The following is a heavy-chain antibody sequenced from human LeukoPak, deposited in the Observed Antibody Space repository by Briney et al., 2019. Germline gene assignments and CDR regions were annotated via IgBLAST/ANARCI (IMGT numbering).Heavy chain of an antibody. D-gene: IGHD3-22*01. J-gene: IGHJ4*02. V-gene: IGHV3-9*01. CDR2: ISWNSGSI. CDR1: GFTFDDYA. Sequence: GGSLRLSCAASGFTFDDYATHWVRQAPGKGLEWVSGISWNSGSIGYADSVKGRFTISRDNAKNSLYLQMNSLRAEDTALYYCAKDITYYYDSSGYYYFDYWGQGTLVTVSS. CDR3: AKDITYYYDSSGYYYFDY.